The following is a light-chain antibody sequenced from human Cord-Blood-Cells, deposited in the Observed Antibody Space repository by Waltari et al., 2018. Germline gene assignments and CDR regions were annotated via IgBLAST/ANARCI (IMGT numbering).Light chain of an antibody. CDR1: QSLLHSNGYNY. CDR2: LGS. V-gene: IGKV2-28*01. Sequence: DIVMTQSPLSLPVPPGAQAPISCRSSQSLLHSNGYNYLDWYLQKPGQSPQLLIYLGSNRASGVPDRFSGSVSGTDFTLKISRVEAEDVGVYYCMQALQTPPWTFGQGTKVEIK. CDR3: MQALQTPPWT. J-gene: IGKJ1*01.